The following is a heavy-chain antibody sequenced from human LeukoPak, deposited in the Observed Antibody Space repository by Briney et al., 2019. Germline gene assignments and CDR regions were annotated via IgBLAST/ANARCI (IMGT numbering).Heavy chain of an antibody. CDR1: GFAFSSYA. J-gene: IGHJ4*02. CDR3: AKLDYYDSTGLPRNY. V-gene: IGHV3-23*01. D-gene: IGHD3-22*01. CDR2: ISDSGGST. Sequence: GGSLRLSCAASGFAFSSYAMSWVRQAPGKGLEWVSGISDSGGSTDCAESVKGRFTISRDNSKNTLYLQMNSLRVEDTAVYYCAKLDYYDSTGLPRNYWGQGTLVTVSS.